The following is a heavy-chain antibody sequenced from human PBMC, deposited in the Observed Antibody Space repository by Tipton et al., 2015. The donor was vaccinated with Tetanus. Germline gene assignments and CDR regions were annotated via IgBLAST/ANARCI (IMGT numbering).Heavy chain of an antibody. J-gene: IGHJ4*02. CDR3: ARTVVPAHKAFDY. CDR2: VYWNDDK. Sequence: LVKPTQTLTLTCTFSGFSLDSTGVGVGWIRQPPGKALECLALVYWNDDKRYSPSLKSRLSITRDTSKNLVVLTMTNMDPVDTGTYYCARTVVPAHKAFDYWGQGTLVAVPS. V-gene: IGHV2-5*01. D-gene: IGHD2-2*01. CDR1: GFSLDSTGVG.